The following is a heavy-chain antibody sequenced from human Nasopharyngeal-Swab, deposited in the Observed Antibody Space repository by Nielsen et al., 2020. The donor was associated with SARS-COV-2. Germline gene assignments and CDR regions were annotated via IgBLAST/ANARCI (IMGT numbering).Heavy chain of an antibody. CDR1: GFTFSSYA. CDR3: ARLTVAEGAFDI. V-gene: IGHV3-13*01. Sequence: GGSLRLSCAASGFTFSSYAMSWVRQATGRGLEWVSAIGAAGDTYYPGSVRGRFTISRESAKNSLYLQMNSLRAEDTAVYYCARLTVAEGAFDIWGQGTMVTVSS. D-gene: IGHD1-20*01. J-gene: IGHJ3*02. CDR2: IGAAGDT.